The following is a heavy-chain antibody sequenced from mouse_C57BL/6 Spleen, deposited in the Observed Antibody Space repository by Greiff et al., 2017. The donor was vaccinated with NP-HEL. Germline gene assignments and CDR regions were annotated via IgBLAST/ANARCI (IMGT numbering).Heavy chain of an antibody. CDR2: IYPGDGDT. J-gene: IGHJ2*01. Sequence: VKLMESGPELVKPGASVKISCKASGYAFSSSWMNWVKQRPGKGLEWIGRIYPGDGDTNYNGKFKGKATLTADKSSSTAYMQLSSLTSEDSAVYFCARVYDYDGYFDYWGQGTTLTVSS. V-gene: IGHV1-82*01. CDR3: ARVYDYDGYFDY. D-gene: IGHD2-4*01. CDR1: GYAFSSSW.